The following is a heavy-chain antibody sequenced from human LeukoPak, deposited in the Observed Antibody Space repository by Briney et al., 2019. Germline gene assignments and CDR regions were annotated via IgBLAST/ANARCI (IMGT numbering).Heavy chain of an antibody. D-gene: IGHD4-17*01. CDR1: GGSISSYY. CDR2: ICYSGST. CDR3: ARDPLSTVTTSGDY. J-gene: IGHJ4*02. V-gene: IGHV4-59*12. Sequence: SETLSLTCTVSGGSISSYYWSWIRQPPGKGLEWIGYICYSGSTNYNPSLKSRVTISVDTSKNQFSLKLSSVTAADTAVYYCARDPLSTVTTSGDYWGQGTLVTVSS.